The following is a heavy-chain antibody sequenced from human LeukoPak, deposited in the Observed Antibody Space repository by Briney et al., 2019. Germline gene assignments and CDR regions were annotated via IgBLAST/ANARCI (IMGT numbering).Heavy chain of an antibody. J-gene: IGHJ4*02. CDR1: GGSISSSNW. CDR2: IYHSGST. D-gene: IGHD3-10*01. V-gene: IGHV4-4*02. CDR3: ARFPSGVTMVRGVFPF. Sequence: PSETLSLTCTVSGGSISSSNWWSWVRQPPGKGLEWLGEIYHSGSTNYNPSLKSRVTISVDKSKNQFSLKLSSVTAADTAVYYCARFPSGVTMVRGVFPFWGQGTLVTVSS.